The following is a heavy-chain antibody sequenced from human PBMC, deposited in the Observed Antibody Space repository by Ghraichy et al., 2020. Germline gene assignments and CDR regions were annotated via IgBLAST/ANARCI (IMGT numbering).Heavy chain of an antibody. Sequence: GGSLRLSCAASGFTFSKYEMNWVRQAPGKGLEWISYISSRGTTIFYADSVKGRFTISRDNARNSLYLQMNSLRAEDTGAYFCARDQPEGYSGDCDVFDIWGQGTMGTV. V-gene: IGHV3-48*03. CDR2: ISSRGTTI. J-gene: IGHJ3*02. CDR3: ARDQPEGYSGDCDVFDI. D-gene: IGHD1-26*01. CDR1: GFTFSKYE.